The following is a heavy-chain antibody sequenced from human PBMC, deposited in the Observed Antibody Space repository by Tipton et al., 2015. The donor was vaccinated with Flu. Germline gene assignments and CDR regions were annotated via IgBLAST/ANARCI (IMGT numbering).Heavy chain of an antibody. CDR2: IFTSGNT. CDR1: GGSISSASYY. Sequence: TLSLTCSVSGGSISSASYYWSWIRQPAGKGLEWIGRIFTSGNTNYSPSLKSRLTISLDTSKNQFSLKLRSVTAADTAVYYCARGLEAATGSWGQNWFDPWGQGTLVTVSS. V-gene: IGHV4-61*02. J-gene: IGHJ5*02. D-gene: IGHD6-13*01. CDR3: ARGLEAATGSWGQNWFDP.